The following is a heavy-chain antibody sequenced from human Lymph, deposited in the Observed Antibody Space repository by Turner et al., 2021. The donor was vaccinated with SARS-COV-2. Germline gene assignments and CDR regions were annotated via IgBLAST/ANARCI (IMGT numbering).Heavy chain of an antibody. J-gene: IGHJ6*02. CDR3: ATVLCTGSSCYYYGMDV. D-gene: IGHD2-15*01. CDR1: GYTLPELS. V-gene: IGHV1-24*01. CDR2: FDPEDGEI. Sequence: QVQLVQSGAELKKPGASVKVSCKVSGYTLPELSMHWVRQAPGKGLEWMGGFDPEDGEIIYAQKFQGRVTMTEDTSTDTAYMELSSLRSEDTAVYYCATVLCTGSSCYYYGMDVWGQGTTVTVSS.